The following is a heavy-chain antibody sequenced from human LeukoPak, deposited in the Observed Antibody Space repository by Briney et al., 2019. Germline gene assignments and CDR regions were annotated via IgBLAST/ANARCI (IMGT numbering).Heavy chain of an antibody. CDR3: GKVEMATYYYGSGSYLGDYFDY. J-gene: IGHJ4*02. D-gene: IGHD3-10*01. CDR1: GFTFGDYY. V-gene: IGHV3-11*01. Sequence: GGSLRLSCAASGFTFGDYYMRWIRQAPGKGLEWVLYISSGGNTIKEADSVKGRFTISRDNSKNKLYRQMNSLRAEDTAVYYCGKVEMATYYYGSGSYLGDYFDYWGQGNLVTVSS. CDR2: ISSGGNTI.